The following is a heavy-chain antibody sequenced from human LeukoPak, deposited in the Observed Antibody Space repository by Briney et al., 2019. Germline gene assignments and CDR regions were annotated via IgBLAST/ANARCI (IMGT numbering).Heavy chain of an antibody. D-gene: IGHD3-3*01. V-gene: IGHV4-59*12. CDR3: ARGGNYDFWSGSIPRAFDYYYYGMDV. CDR2: IYHSGST. CDR1: GGSISSYY. J-gene: IGHJ6*02. Sequence: SETLSLTCTVSGGSISSYYWSWIRQPPGKGLEWIGYIYHSGSTYYNPSLKSRVTISVDRSKNQFSLKLSSVTAADTAVYYCARGGNYDFWSGSIPRAFDYYYYGMDVWGQGTTVTVSS.